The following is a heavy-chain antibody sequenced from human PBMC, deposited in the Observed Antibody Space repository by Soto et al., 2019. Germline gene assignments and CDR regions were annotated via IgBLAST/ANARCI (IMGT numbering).Heavy chain of an antibody. D-gene: IGHD6-13*01. CDR1: GGSISSSSYY. Sequence: SETLSLTCTVSGGSISSSSYYWGWIRQPPGKGLEWIGSIYYSGSTYYNPSLKSRVTISVDTSKNQFSLKLSSVTAADTAVYYCARLILAAGIDYWGRGTLVTVSS. CDR2: IYYSGST. V-gene: IGHV4-39*01. CDR3: ARLILAAGIDY. J-gene: IGHJ4*02.